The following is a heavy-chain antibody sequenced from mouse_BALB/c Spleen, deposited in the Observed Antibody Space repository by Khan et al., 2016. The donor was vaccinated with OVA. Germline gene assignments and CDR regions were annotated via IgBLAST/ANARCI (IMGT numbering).Heavy chain of an antibody. CDR3: EIEGYKDGGSWFAY. V-gene: IGHV1-18*01. J-gene: IGHJ3*01. CDR1: GYSFTGYT. CDR2: INPYNGGT. Sequence: EVQLQQSGPELVKPGASMKISCKASGYSFTGYTMNWVKQSHGKNLEWIGLINPYNGGTSYNKKFKGKATLTVDKSSSTAYMELLSLTYEDSAVYYCEIEGYKDGGSWFAYWGQGTLVTVSA. D-gene: IGHD1-2*01.